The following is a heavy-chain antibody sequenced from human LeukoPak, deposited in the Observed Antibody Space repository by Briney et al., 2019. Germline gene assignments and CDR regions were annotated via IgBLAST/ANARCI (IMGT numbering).Heavy chain of an antibody. CDR3: ARQLGATSRDY. CDR1: GYTSTGYY. V-gene: IGHV1-2*02. J-gene: IGHJ4*02. D-gene: IGHD1-26*01. CDR2: IIPNSGAT. Sequence: ASVKVSCKASGYTSTGYYMHWVRQAPGQGLEWMGWIIPNSGATNYAQNFQGRVTMTRDTSISTAYVELNRLTSDDTAVYYCARQLGATSRDYWGQGTLVTVSS.